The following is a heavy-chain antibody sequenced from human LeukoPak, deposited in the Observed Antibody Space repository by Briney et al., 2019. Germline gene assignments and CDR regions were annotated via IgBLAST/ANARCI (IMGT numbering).Heavy chain of an antibody. J-gene: IGHJ4*02. V-gene: IGHV4-59*01. CDR3: ARANYYGSGSYFDY. D-gene: IGHD3-10*01. Sequence: SETLSLTCTVSGGSISSYYWSWIRQPPGKGLEWIGYIYYSGSTNYNPSLKSRVTISVDTSKNQFSLKLSSVTAADTAVYYCARANYYGSGSYFDYWGQGTLVIVSS. CDR2: IYYSGST. CDR1: GGSISSYY.